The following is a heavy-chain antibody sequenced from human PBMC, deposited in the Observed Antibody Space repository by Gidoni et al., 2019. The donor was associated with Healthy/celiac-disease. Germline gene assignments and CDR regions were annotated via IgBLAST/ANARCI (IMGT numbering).Heavy chain of an antibody. D-gene: IGHD3-3*01. V-gene: IGHV3-15*01. CDR1: GFTCSNAW. CDR3: TTGKGGYYPLDY. J-gene: IGHJ4*02. Sequence: EVQLVESGGGLVKPGGSLRLSCAASGFTCSNAWMSWVRQAPGKGLEWVGRIKSKTDGGTTDYAAPVKGRFTISRDDSKNTLYLQMNSLKTEDTAVYYCTTGKGGYYPLDYWGQGTLVTVSS. CDR2: IKSKTDGGTT.